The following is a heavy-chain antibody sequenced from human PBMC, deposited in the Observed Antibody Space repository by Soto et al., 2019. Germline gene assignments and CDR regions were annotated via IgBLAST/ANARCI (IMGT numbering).Heavy chain of an antibody. CDR3: AKSGPRFYGSGPLDL. V-gene: IGHV3-23*01. CDR2: ISGSGGST. D-gene: IGHD3-10*01. J-gene: IGHJ2*01. CDR1: GFTFSSYA. Sequence: GGSLRLSCAASGFTFSSYAMSWVRQAPGKGLEWVSAISGSGGSTYYADSVKGRFTISRDNSKNTLYLQMNSLRAGGTAVYYCAKSGPRFYGSGPLDLWGRGTLVTVSS.